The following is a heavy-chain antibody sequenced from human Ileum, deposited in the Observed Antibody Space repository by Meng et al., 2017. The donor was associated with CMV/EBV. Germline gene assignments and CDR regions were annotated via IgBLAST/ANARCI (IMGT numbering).Heavy chain of an antibody. V-gene: IGHV3-7*01. CDR1: GFTFNSFY. Sequence: GGLRLSCAASGFTFNSFYMSWVRQAPGKGLEWVASRRGDGIEITYADSVKGRFTISRDNAKSSLYLQMNSLRVEDTAMYYCVRGRVANPDWGQGTLVTVSS. CDR2: RRGDGIEI. D-gene: IGHD3-10*01. J-gene: IGHJ4*02. CDR3: VRGRVANPD.